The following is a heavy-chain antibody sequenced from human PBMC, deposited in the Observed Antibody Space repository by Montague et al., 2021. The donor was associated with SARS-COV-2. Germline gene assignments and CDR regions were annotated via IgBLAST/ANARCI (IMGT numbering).Heavy chain of an antibody. CDR3: ARVRYDGSGTSLGMDV. D-gene: IGHD3-10*01. CDR1: GGSFSGYY. CDR2: INHSGST. J-gene: IGHJ6*02. Sequence: SETLSLTCAVSGGSFSGYYWSWIRQPPGKGLEWIGEINHSGSTNYNPSLKSRVTISVDTPKNQFSLKLSSVTAADTAVYYCARVRYDGSGTSLGMDVWGQGTTVTVSS. V-gene: IGHV4-34*01.